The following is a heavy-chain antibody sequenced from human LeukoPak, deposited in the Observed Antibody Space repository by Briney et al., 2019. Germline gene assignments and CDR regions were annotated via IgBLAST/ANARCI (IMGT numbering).Heavy chain of an antibody. Sequence: GGSLRLSCVTSGFTFSHYYMTWIRQGPGKGLEWVSYISGTGNKRYYAASVKGRFTISRDNAQNSLYLQMNSLRAEDTAIYYCARDKSESEYFFDHWGQGSLVAVSS. D-gene: IGHD3-3*01. CDR2: ISGTGNKR. J-gene: IGHJ4*02. V-gene: IGHV3-11*01. CDR3: ARDKSESEYFFDH. CDR1: GFTFSHYY.